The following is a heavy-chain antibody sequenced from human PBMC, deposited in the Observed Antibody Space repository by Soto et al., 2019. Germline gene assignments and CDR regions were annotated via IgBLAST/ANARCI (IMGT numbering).Heavy chain of an antibody. Sequence: EVQLVESGGGLVKPGGSLRLSCAASGFTFSNAWMSWVRQAPGKGLEWVGRIKSKTDGGTTDYAAPVKGRFTISRDDSKNTLYLQMNSLKTEDTAVYYCTTDLPGIAAAGPLDYWGQGTLVTVSS. D-gene: IGHD6-13*01. V-gene: IGHV3-15*01. CDR2: IKSKTDGGTT. J-gene: IGHJ4*02. CDR3: TTDLPGIAAAGPLDY. CDR1: GFTFSNAW.